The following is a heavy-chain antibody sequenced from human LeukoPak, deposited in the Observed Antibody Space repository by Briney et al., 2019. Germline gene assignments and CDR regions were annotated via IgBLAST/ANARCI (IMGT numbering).Heavy chain of an antibody. CDR1: GFTFSSYS. CDR3: ARASGGRDGYDFRRVREDY. J-gene: IGHJ4*02. CDR2: ISSSSGYI. D-gene: IGHD5-24*01. Sequence: GGSLRLSCAASGFTFSSYSMNWVRQAPGKGLEWVSSISSSSGYIYYADSVKGRFTISRDNAKNSLYLQMNSLRAEDTAVYYCARASGGRDGYDFRRVREDYWGQGTLVTVSS. V-gene: IGHV3-21*01.